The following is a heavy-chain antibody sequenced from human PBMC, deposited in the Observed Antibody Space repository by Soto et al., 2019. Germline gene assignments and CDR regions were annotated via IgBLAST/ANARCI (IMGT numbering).Heavy chain of an antibody. V-gene: IGHV3-33*01. J-gene: IGHJ4*02. CDR1: GFTFSSYG. D-gene: IGHD6-6*01. Sequence: QVQLVESGGGVVQPGRSLRLSCAASGFTFSSYGMHWVRQAPGKGLEWVAVIWYDGSNKYYADSVKGRFTISRDNSKNSLDLQMNSLSAEDTAGYYCARGTESSFGYWGQGTLVTVSA. CDR2: IWYDGSNK. CDR3: ARGTESSFGY.